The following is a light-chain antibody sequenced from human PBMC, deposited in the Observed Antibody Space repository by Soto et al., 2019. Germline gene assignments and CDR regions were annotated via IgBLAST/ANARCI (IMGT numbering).Light chain of an antibody. CDR3: QQYNIWPQT. J-gene: IGKJ1*01. Sequence: IVLTQSPATLSVSPGDTATLSCRANQSVSSNLAWYQQKPGQAPRLLIYGASTRATAIPARFSGSGSGTEFTLSITSLQSEDFAVYFCQQYNIWPQTFGQGTKVDI. CDR2: GAS. CDR1: QSVSSN. V-gene: IGKV3-15*01.